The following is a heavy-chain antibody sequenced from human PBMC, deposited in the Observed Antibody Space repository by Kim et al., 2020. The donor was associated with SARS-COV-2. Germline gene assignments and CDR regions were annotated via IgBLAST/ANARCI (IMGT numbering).Heavy chain of an antibody. V-gene: IGHV1-46*01. CDR1: GYTFTSYY. J-gene: IGHJ4*02. D-gene: IGHD3-22*01. CDR3: ARVSVAPYYDSSGSYFDY. Sequence: ASVKVSCKASGYTFTSYYMHWVRQAPGQGLEWMGIINPSGGSTSYAQKFQGRVTMTRDTSTSTVYMELSSLRSEDTAVYYCARVSVAPYYDSSGSYFDYWGQGTLVTVSS. CDR2: INPSGGST.